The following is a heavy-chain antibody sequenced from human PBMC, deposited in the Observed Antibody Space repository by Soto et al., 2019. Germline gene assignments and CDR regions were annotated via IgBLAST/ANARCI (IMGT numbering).Heavy chain of an antibody. CDR3: AKDSLKMATIMAY. CDR1: GFTFSSYG. CDR2: ISYDGSNK. D-gene: IGHD5-12*01. J-gene: IGHJ4*02. Sequence: QVQLVESGGGVVQSGRSLRLSCAASGFTFSSYGMHWVRQAPGKGLEWVAVISYDGSNKYYADSVKGRFTISRDNSKNTLYLQMNSLRAEDTAVYYCAKDSLKMATIMAYWGQGTLVTVSS. V-gene: IGHV3-30*18.